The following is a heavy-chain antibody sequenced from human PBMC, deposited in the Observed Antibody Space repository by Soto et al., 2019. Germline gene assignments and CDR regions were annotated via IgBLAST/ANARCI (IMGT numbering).Heavy chain of an antibody. D-gene: IGHD6-19*01. CDR2: IQQDGSEK. CDR1: GFTFSSYW. V-gene: IGHV3-7*03. J-gene: IGHJ4*02. CDR3: AKSSGWYGEFDY. Sequence: GGSLRLSCAASGFTFSSYWMSWVRQAPGKGLEWVANIQQDGSEKNYVGSVKGRFTISRDNAKNSLYLQMNSLRAEDTAVYYCAKSSGWYGEFDYWGQGTLVTVSS.